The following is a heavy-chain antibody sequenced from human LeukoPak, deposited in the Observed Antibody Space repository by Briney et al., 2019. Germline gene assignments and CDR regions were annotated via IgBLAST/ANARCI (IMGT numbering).Heavy chain of an antibody. J-gene: IGHJ4*02. Sequence: ASVKVSCKASGYTFTSYYMHWVRQAPGQGPEWMGVISPSGGSTTYAQKFQGRVTLTRDMSTSTDYLELSSLRSEDTAVYYCARDEGWSQQLVPGNYWGQGTLVTVSS. CDR2: ISPSGGST. CDR1: GYTFTSYY. CDR3: ARDEGWSQQLVPGNY. V-gene: IGHV1-46*01. D-gene: IGHD6-13*01.